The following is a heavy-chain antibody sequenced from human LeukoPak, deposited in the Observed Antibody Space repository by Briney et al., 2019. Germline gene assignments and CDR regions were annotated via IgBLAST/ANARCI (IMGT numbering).Heavy chain of an antibody. J-gene: IGHJ4*02. CDR2: IYSGGNT. CDR1: GFTFSLYA. CDR3: ARDIETGSTDY. Sequence: GGSLRLSCATSGFTFSLYAMSWVRQAPGKGLEWVSVIYSGGNTNYADSVKGRFTISRDNSKNTLYLQMNSLRAEDTAIYYCARDIETGSTDYWGQGTLVTVSS. V-gene: IGHV3-23*03. D-gene: IGHD1-14*01.